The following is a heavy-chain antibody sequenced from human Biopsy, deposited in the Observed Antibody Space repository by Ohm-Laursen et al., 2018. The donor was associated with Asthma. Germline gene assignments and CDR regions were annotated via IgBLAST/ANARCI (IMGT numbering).Heavy chain of an antibody. CDR3: ARASVAASSNWFDP. J-gene: IGHJ5*02. V-gene: IGHV4-30-4*02. D-gene: IGHD6-19*01. CDR2: IHYSGST. CDR1: GGSINIGDYY. Sequence: SDTLSLTCTVSGGSINIGDYYWSWIRQHPVKGLEWFGFIHYSGSTSYNPSLKGGVTISVDTSKNQFSLKLSSVTAADTAVYYCARASVAASSNWFDPWGQGTLVTVSS.